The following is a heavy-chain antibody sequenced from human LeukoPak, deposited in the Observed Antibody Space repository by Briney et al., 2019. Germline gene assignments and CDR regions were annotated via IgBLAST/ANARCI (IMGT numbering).Heavy chain of an antibody. D-gene: IGHD5-18*01. CDR3: ARGRVSGAMGGYYFDY. Sequence: GGSLRLSCAASGFTFSSYSMNWVRQAPGKGLEWVSSISSSSSYIYYADSVKGRFTISRDNAKNSLYLQMNSLRAEDTAVYYCARGRVSGAMGGYYFDYWGQGTLVTVSS. V-gene: IGHV3-21*01. CDR2: ISSSSSYI. CDR1: GFTFSSYS. J-gene: IGHJ4*02.